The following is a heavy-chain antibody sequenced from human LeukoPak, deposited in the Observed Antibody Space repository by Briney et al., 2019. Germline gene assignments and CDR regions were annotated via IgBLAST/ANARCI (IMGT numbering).Heavy chain of an antibody. V-gene: IGHV3-23*01. CDR2: ISGSGGST. CDR1: GFTTHYW. CDR3: AKDPTAYYDILTGYYDY. D-gene: IGHD3-9*01. Sequence: GGSLRLSCTASGFTTHYWLSWVRQAPGKGLEWVSAISGSGGSTYYADSVKGRFTISRDNSKNTLYLQMNSLRAEDTAVYYCAKDPTAYYDILTGYYDYWGQGTLVTVSS. J-gene: IGHJ4*02.